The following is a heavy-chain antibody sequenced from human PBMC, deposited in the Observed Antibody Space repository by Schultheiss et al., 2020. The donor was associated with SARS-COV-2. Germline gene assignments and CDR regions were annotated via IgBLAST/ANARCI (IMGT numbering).Heavy chain of an antibody. Sequence: ASVKVSCKASGYTFTGYYMHWVRQAPGQGLEWMGIINPSGGGTRYAQKFQGRVTMTRDTSTSTVYVELSSLRSEDTAVYYCARGYDILTGYPGSSEYAFDIWGQGTMVTVSS. CDR1: GYTFTGYY. V-gene: IGHV1-46*01. CDR2: INPSGGGT. D-gene: IGHD3-9*01. J-gene: IGHJ3*02. CDR3: ARGYDILTGYPGSSEYAFDI.